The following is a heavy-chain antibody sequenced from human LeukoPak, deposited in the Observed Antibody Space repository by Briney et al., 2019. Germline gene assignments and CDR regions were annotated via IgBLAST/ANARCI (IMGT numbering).Heavy chain of an antibody. CDR2: ISWNSVSI. CDR1: GFTFDDYA. J-gene: IGHJ3*02. V-gene: IGHV3-9*01. CDR3: AKDIGAAAYYAFDI. Sequence: GRSLRLSCAASGFTFDDYAMHWVRQAPGKGLEWVSGISWNSVSIGYADSVKGRFTISRDNAKNSLYLQMNSLRAEDTALYYCAKDIGAAAYYAFDIWGQGTMVTVSS. D-gene: IGHD6-13*01.